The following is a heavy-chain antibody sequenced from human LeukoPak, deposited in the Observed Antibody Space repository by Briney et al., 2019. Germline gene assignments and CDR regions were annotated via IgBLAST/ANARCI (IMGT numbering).Heavy chain of an antibody. CDR2: VKGKSDGGTI. Sequence: PGGSLRLSCAASGFTFTNAWMSWGRQAPGKGLELGGRVKGKSDGGTIDYAAPVKGRFTISRDDSKTMVSLQMNSLESGDTAVYYCTTDRAISGLPIFGYWGQGTPVTVSS. J-gene: IGHJ4*02. CDR1: GFTFTNAW. D-gene: IGHD3-3*01. CDR3: TTDRAISGLPIFGY. V-gene: IGHV3-15*01.